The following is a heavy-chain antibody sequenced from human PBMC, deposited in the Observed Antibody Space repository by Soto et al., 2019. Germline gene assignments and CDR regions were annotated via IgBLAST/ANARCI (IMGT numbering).Heavy chain of an antibody. CDR1: GGSISSSNW. D-gene: IGHD6-13*01. CDR3: ARERPDGSRLDP. Sequence: SETLSLTCAVSGGSISSSNWWSWVRQPPGKGLEWIGEIYHSGSTNYNPSLKSRVTISVDTSKNQFSLKLSSVTAADTAVYYCARERPDGSRLDPWGQGTLVTVSS. V-gene: IGHV4-4*02. CDR2: IYHSGST. J-gene: IGHJ5*02.